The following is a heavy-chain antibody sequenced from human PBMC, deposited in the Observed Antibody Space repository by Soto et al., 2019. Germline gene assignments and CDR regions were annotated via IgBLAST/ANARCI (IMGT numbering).Heavy chain of an antibody. V-gene: IGHV3-23*01. Sequence: GGSLRLSCAASGFTFSGSAMHWVRQASGKGLEWVSDIIDSGGSTYYADSVKGRFTISRDNAKNTLYLQMNSLRDEDTAVYFCTRGASGYGNFDSWGQGTLVTVSS. CDR1: GFTFSGSA. D-gene: IGHD5-12*01. J-gene: IGHJ4*02. CDR2: IIDSGGST. CDR3: TRGASGYGNFDS.